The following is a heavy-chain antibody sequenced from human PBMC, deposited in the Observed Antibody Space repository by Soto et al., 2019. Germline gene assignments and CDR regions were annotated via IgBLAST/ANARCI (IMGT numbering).Heavy chain of an antibody. J-gene: IGHJ6*02. V-gene: IGHV1-8*01. Sequence: QVQLVQSGAEVKKPGASVKVSCKASGYTFTSYDINWVRQATGQGLEWMGWMNSNSGNTGYAQKFQGRVTMTRNTSISTAYMELSSLRSEDTAVYYCARVLSWASYYDFWSGYYNYYYYGMDVWGQGTTVTVSS. CDR2: MNSNSGNT. CDR3: ARVLSWASYYDFWSGYYNYYYYGMDV. CDR1: GYTFTSYD. D-gene: IGHD3-3*01.